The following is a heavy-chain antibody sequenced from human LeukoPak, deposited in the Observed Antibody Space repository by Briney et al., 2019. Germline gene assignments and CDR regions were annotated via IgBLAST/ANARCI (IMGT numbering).Heavy chain of an antibody. J-gene: IGHJ4*02. CDR1: GYTFTSYD. CDR2: MNPNSGNT. V-gene: IGHV1-8*02. Sequence: ASVKVSCKASGYTFTSYDINWVRQATGQGLEWIGWMNPNSGNTGYAQKFQGRVTMTRDTSISTAYMELSSLRSEDTAVYYCARTPRNGYIEGYWGQGTLVTVSS. D-gene: IGHD5-24*01. CDR3: ARTPRNGYIEGY.